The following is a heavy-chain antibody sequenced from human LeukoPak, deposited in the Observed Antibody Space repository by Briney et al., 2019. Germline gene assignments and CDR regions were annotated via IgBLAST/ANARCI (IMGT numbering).Heavy chain of an antibody. CDR2: ISSSGSTI. V-gene: IGHV3-11*04. J-gene: IGHJ5*02. CDR3: ARDHRGYCSSTSCYTYWYDP. CDR1: GFTLSDYY. D-gene: IGHD2-2*02. Sequence: GGSLRLSCAASGFTLSDYYMSWIRQAPGKGLEWVSYISSSGSTIYYADSVKGRFTISRDNAKNSLYLQMNSLRAEDTAVYYCARDHRGYCSSTSCYTYWYDPWGQGTLVTVSS.